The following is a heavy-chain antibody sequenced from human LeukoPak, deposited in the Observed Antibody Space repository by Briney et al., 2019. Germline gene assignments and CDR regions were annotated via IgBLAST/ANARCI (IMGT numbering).Heavy chain of an antibody. Sequence: ASVKVSCKASGYTFTNYYVHWVRQAPGQGPEYMGIINPSAGNTNYAQKFQGRITMTRDTSTTTVYMELSSLVSEDSAVYYCARERPSKCYFDYWGQGTLVTVSS. CDR3: ARERPSKCYFDY. J-gene: IGHJ4*02. V-gene: IGHV1-46*01. CDR1: GYTFTNYY. CDR2: INPSAGNT.